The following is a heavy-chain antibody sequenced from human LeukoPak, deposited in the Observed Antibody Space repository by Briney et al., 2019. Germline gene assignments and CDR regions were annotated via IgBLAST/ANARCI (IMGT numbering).Heavy chain of an antibody. V-gene: IGHV4-61*02. Sequence: SETLSLTCTVSGDSISIGDYYWRWIRQPGGKGLEWIGRISSSGSTNYNPSLKSRVTISVDTSKNQFSLKLSSVTAADTAVYYCARHPYYYDILTGYSNWFDTWGQGTLVTVSS. J-gene: IGHJ5*02. CDR3: ARHPYYYDILTGYSNWFDT. CDR2: ISSSGST. D-gene: IGHD3-9*01. CDR1: GDSISIGDYY.